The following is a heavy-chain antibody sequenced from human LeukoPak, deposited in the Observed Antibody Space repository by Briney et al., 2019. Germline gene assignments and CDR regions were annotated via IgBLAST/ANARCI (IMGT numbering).Heavy chain of an antibody. CDR1: GGSISTYY. D-gene: IGHD6-13*01. Sequence: SETLSLTCTVSGGSISTYYWSWLRQSPGKGLEWIGYIYYTGNANYNPSLKSRVTISVDTSKNQFSLKLRSVTAADAAVYYCARGGYSSSWYFDYWGQGTLVTVSS. CDR3: ARGGYSSSWYFDY. V-gene: IGHV4-59*01. J-gene: IGHJ4*02. CDR2: IYYTGNA.